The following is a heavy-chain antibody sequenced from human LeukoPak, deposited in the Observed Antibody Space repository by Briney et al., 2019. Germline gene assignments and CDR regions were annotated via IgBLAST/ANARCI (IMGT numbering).Heavy chain of an antibody. V-gene: IGHV1-2*02. CDR2: INPNSGGT. D-gene: IGHD2-15*01. Sequence: ASVKVSCKASGYTSTGYYMHWVRQAPGQGLEWMGWINPNSGGTNYAQKFQGRVTMTRDTSISTAYMELSRLRSDDTAVYYCATPRGPNCSGGSCYGGGFDYWGQGTLVTVSS. CDR3: ATPRGPNCSGGSCYGGGFDY. J-gene: IGHJ4*02. CDR1: GYTSTGYY.